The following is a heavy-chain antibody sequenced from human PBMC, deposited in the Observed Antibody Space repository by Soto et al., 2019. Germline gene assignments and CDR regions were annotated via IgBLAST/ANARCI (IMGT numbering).Heavy chain of an antibody. V-gene: IGHV4-4*07. J-gene: IGHJ3*02. CDR2: IYTSGST. CDR3: ERDRSYYDILTGYYTDAFDI. Sequence: SETLSLTCSVSGGSISSYYWSWIRQPAGKGLEWIGRIYTSGSTNYNPSLKSRVTMSVDTSKNQFSLKLSSVTAADTAVYYCERDRSYYDILTGYYTDAFDIWGKGTMVTVSS. CDR1: GGSISSYY. D-gene: IGHD3-9*01.